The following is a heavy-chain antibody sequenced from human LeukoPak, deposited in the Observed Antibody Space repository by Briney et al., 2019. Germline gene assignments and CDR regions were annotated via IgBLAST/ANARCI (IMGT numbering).Heavy chain of an antibody. D-gene: IGHD6-19*01. CDR3: VKDDNSGWFPPLDF. Sequence: GGSLRLSCAASGFTFSSYAMSGVRQAPGKGREWVSAISGSGGSTYYADSVKGRFTISRDNSKNTLYLQMNSLRAEDTAVYYCVKDDNSGWFPPLDFWGQGTLVTVSS. CDR1: GFTFSSYA. J-gene: IGHJ4*02. CDR2: ISGSGGST. V-gene: IGHV3-23*01.